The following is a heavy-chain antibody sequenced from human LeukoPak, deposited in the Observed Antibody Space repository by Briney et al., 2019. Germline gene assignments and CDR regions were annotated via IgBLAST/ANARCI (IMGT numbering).Heavy chain of an antibody. CDR1: GFTFSSYG. J-gene: IGHJ4*02. D-gene: IGHD2-2*01. V-gene: IGHV3-30*02. Sequence: GGSLRLSCAASGFTFSSYGMHWVRQAPGKGLEWVAFIRYDGSNKYYADSVKGRFTISRDNSKNTLYLQMNSLRAEDTAVYYCARDRCSSTSCYFIAAAGPDYWGQGTLVTVSS. CDR3: ARDRCSSTSCYFIAAAGPDY. CDR2: IRYDGSNK.